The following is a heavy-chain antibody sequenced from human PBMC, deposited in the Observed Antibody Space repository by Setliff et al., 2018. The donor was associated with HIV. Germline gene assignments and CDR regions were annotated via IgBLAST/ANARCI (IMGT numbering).Heavy chain of an antibody. CDR1: GDSISNYY. Sequence: SETLSLTCTVSGDSISNYYWNWIRQPAGKGLEWIGRMDTSGTTYYNPSLKSRSTISEDTSKNQFSLSLSSVTAADTAVYYCVRDPPLTPTDADHPFDIWGQGTMVTVSS. D-gene: IGHD2-21*02. V-gene: IGHV4-4*07. CDR2: MDTSGTT. J-gene: IGHJ3*02. CDR3: VRDPPLTPTDADHPFDI.